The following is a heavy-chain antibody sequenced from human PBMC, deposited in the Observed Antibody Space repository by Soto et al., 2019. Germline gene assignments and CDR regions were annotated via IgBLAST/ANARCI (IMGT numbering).Heavy chain of an antibody. V-gene: IGHV4-39*01. CDR3: ARRRGVRGNVGYYYYYYYMDV. CDR1: GGSISSSSYY. D-gene: IGHD3-10*01. Sequence: SETLSLTCTVSGGSISSSSYYWGWIRQPPGKGLEWIGSIYYSGSTYYNPSLKSRVTISLDTSKNQFSLKLSSVTAADTAVYYCARRRGVRGNVGYYYYYYYMDVWGKGTTVTVSS. CDR2: IYYSGST. J-gene: IGHJ6*03.